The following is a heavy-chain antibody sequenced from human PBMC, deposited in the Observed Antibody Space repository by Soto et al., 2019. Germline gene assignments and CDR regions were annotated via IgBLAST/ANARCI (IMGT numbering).Heavy chain of an antibody. CDR3: ARPLWRDYYDWGYFDL. CDR1: GFTFSSYA. V-gene: IGHV3-30-3*01. CDR2: ISYDGSNK. D-gene: IGHD3-22*01. J-gene: IGHJ2*01. Sequence: QVQLVESGGGVVQPGRSLGLSCAASGFTFSSYAMHWVRQAPGKGLEWVAVISYDGSNKYYADSVKGRFTISRDNSKHTLYLQMNSRRAEDTAVYYCARPLWRDYYDWGYFDLWGRGTLVTFSS.